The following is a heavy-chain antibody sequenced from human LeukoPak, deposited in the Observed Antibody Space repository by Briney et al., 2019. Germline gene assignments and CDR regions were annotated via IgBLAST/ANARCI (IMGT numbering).Heavy chain of an antibody. V-gene: IGHV3-21*04. CDR2: ISSGTTYI. J-gene: IGHJ5*02. CDR1: GFTFRSFS. Sequence: PGGSLRLSCAASGFTFRSFSMNWVRQAPGKGLEWVSFISSGTTYIYYADSVKGRFTISRDNSKNTLYLQMNSLRAEDTALYYCAKDRLSSPTAPRFDPWGQGTQVTVSS. D-gene: IGHD2/OR15-2a*01. CDR3: AKDRLSSPTAPRFDP.